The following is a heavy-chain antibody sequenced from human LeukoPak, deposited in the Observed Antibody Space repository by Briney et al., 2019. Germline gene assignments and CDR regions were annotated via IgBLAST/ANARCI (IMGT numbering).Heavy chain of an antibody. J-gene: IGHJ6*04. Sequence: GGSLRLSCSASGFTFTTYGMNWVRQAPGEGLEWVSAISGSGGSTYYADSVKGRFTISRDNSKNTLYLQMNSLRAEDTAVYYCAELGITMIGGVWGKGTTVTISS. CDR2: ISGSGGST. CDR1: GFTFTTYG. D-gene: IGHD3-10*02. CDR3: AELGITMIGGV. V-gene: IGHV3-23*01.